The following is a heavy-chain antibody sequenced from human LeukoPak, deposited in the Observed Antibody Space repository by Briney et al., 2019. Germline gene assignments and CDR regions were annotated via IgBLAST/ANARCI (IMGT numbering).Heavy chain of an antibody. CDR3: AKHRVATTFFDF. CDR1: GGSISSYY. CDR2: IYSSGST. J-gene: IGHJ4*02. D-gene: IGHD5-12*01. Sequence: SETLSLTCTVPGGSISSYYWTWIRQPPGKELEWIGYIYSSGSTTYNPSLKSRVAISVDTSENQFSLKLSSVTAADTAVYYCAKHRVATTFFDFWGQGSLVTVSS. V-gene: IGHV4-59*08.